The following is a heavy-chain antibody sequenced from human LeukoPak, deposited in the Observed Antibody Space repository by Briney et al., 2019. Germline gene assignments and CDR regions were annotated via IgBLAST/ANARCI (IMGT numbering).Heavy chain of an antibody. CDR2: IYYSGST. V-gene: IGHV4-31*03. J-gene: IGHJ3*02. D-gene: IGHD3-22*01. CDR3: ARDAYDSSGYRLDI. CDR1: GGSISSGGYY. Sequence: SETLSLTCTVSGGSISSGGYYWSWIRQHPGKGLEWIGYIYYSGSTYYNPSLKSRVTISVDTSKNQFSLKLSSVTAADTAVYYCARDAYDSSGYRLDIWGQGTMVTVSS.